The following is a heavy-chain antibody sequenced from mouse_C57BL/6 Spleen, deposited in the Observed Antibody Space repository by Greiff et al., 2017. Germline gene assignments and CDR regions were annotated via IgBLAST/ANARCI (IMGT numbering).Heavy chain of an antibody. J-gene: IGHJ4*01. V-gene: IGHV5-4*03. CDR1: GFTFSSYA. CDR3: ARAYYSNYERSMGAMDY. CDR2: ISDGGSYT. D-gene: IGHD2-5*01. Sequence: EVKVVESGGGLVKPGGSLKLSCAASGFTFSSYAMSWVRQTPEKRLEWVATISDGGSYTYYPDNVKGRFTISRDNAKNNLYLQMRHLKSEDTAMYYCARAYYSNYERSMGAMDYWGQGTAVTVPS.